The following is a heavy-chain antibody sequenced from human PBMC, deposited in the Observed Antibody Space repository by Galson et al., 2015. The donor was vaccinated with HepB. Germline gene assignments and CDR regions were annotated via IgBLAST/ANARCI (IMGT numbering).Heavy chain of an antibody. Sequence: SLRLSCAASGFTFSRYAMHWVRQAPGKGLEWVAVISYDGSNKYYADSVKGRFTISRDNSKNTLYLQMNSLRAEDTAVYYCARDDDYGDSILYYYYGMDVWGQGTTVTVSS. D-gene: IGHD4-17*01. V-gene: IGHV3-30-3*01. CDR2: ISYDGSNK. CDR3: ARDDDYGDSILYYYYGMDV. CDR1: GFTFSRYA. J-gene: IGHJ6*02.